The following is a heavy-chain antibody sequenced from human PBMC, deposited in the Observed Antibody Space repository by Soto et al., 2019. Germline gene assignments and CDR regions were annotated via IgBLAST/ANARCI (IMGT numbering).Heavy chain of an antibody. CDR2: IYYSGTT. CDR3: ARDSYMGKGTGNFDY. D-gene: IGHD3-16*01. J-gene: IGHJ4*02. V-gene: IGHV4-31*03. CDR1: GGPISSDSYY. Sequence: QVQLQESGPGLVKTSQTLSLTCTVSGGPISSDSYYWRWIRQHPGKGLEWIGYIYYSGTTYDNPSLRSRVTISVDTSKNQFSLKLSSVTAADTAVYYCARDSYMGKGTGNFDYWGQGTLVTVSS.